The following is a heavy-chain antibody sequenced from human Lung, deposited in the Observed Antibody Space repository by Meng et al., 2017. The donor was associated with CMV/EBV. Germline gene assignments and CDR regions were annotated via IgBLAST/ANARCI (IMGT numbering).Heavy chain of an antibody. CDR1: GYTFTSYE. CDR2: MNPNSGNT. J-gene: IGHJ5*02. CDR3: ARGYCSGGSCPVFDP. D-gene: IGHD2-15*01. V-gene: IGHV1-8*01. Sequence: AEVKKPGASVKASCKASGYTFTSYEINWVRQATGQGLEWMGWMNPNSGNTGYAQKFQGRVTMTRNTSISTAYMELSSLRSEDTAVYYCARGYCSGGSCPVFDPWGQGTLVTVSS.